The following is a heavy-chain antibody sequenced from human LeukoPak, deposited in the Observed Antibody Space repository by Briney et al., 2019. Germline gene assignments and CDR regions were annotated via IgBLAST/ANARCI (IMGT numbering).Heavy chain of an antibody. CDR1: GYTFTVYY. V-gene: IGHV1-2*02. J-gene: IGHJ5*02. D-gene: IGHD6-13*01. CDR3: ARAYSSSWYDNWFDP. CDR2: INPNTGGT. Sequence: ASVKVSCKASGYTFTVYYMHWVRQAPGQGLEWMGWINPNTGGTNYAQKFQGRVTMTRDTSITTAYMELSRLRSDDTAVYYCARAYSSSWYDNWFDPWGQGTLVTVSS.